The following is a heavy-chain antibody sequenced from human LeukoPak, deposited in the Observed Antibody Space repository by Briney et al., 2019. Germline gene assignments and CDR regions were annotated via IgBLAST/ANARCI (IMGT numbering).Heavy chain of an antibody. V-gene: IGHV1-69*04. D-gene: IGHD4-17*01. CDR1: GDTFSSYA. CDR2: IIPILGIA. CDR3: ARGPLDYGDYFYFDY. Sequence: GASVKVSCKASGDTFSSYAISWVRQAPGRGLEWMGRIIPILGIANYAQKFQGRVTITADKSTSTAYMELSSLRSEDTAVYYCARGPLDYGDYFYFDYWGQGTLVTVSS. J-gene: IGHJ4*02.